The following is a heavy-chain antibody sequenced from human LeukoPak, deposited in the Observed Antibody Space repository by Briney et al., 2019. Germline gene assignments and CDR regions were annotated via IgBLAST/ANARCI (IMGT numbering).Heavy chain of an antibody. D-gene: IGHD3-22*01. Sequence: GGSLRLSCAASGFTFSSYSMNWVRQAPGKGLEWVSVICSGGSTYYADSVKGRFTISRDNSKNTLYLQMNSLRAEDTAVYYCARGLAGDYYDSSGYYYRSANAFDIWGQGTMVTVSS. CDR2: ICSGGST. V-gene: IGHV3-53*01. CDR1: GFTFSSYS. J-gene: IGHJ3*02. CDR3: ARGLAGDYYDSSGYYYRSANAFDI.